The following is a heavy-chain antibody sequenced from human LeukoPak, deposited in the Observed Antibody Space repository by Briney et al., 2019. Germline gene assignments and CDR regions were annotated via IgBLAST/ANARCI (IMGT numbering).Heavy chain of an antibody. J-gene: IGHJ6*03. D-gene: IGHD2-2*01. CDR2: IYYSGST. CDR1: GGSISSGTYY. Sequence: SQTLSLTCTVSGGSISSGTYYWSWIRQHPGKGLEWIGYIYYSGSTYYNPSLKSRVTISVDTSKNQFSLKLGSVTAADTAVYYCARVLGYCSTTSCYGPYYMDVWGKGTTVTVSS. V-gene: IGHV4-31*03. CDR3: ARVLGYCSTTSCYGPYYMDV.